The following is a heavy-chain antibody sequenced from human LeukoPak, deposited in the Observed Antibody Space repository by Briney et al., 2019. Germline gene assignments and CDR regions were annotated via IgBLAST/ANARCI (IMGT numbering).Heavy chain of an antibody. J-gene: IGHJ5*02. Sequence: ASVKVSCKASGYTFTSYGISWVRQAPGQGLEWMGWISAYNGNTNYAQKLQGRVTMTTDPSTSTDYMELRSLRSDDTAVYYCARTGGGRRFKNWFDPWGQGTLVTVSS. CDR3: ARTGGGRRFKNWFDP. D-gene: IGHD2-15*01. CDR2: ISAYNGNT. V-gene: IGHV1-18*01. CDR1: GYTFTSYG.